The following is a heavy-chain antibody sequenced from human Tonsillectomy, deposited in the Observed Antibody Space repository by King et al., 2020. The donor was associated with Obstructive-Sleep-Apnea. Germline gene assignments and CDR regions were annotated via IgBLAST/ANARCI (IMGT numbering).Heavy chain of an antibody. CDR3: AREGDIVVVPAANMDV. CDR2: IYYSGST. D-gene: IGHD2-2*01. CDR1: GGSISSSSYY. J-gene: IGHJ6*02. V-gene: IGHV4-39*07. Sequence: LQLQESGPGLVKPSETLSLTCTVSGGSISSSSYYWGWFRQPPGEGLEWIGRIYYSGSTYYNPSLKSRVTISVATAKKQFSLKLSSVTAADTAVYYCAREGDIVVVPAANMDVWGQGTTVTVSS.